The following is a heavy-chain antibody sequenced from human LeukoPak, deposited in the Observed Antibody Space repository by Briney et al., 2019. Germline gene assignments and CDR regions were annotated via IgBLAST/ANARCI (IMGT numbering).Heavy chain of an antibody. CDR2: ISSSSSTI. V-gene: IGHV3-48*04. Sequence: GGSLRLSCAASGFTFSSYSMNWVRQAPGKGLEWVSYISSSSSTIYYADSVKGRFTISRDNAKNSLYLQMNSLRAEDTAVYYCARARSDDYGDFANFDYWGQGTLVTVSS. J-gene: IGHJ4*02. CDR3: ARARSDDYGDFANFDY. D-gene: IGHD4-17*01. CDR1: GFTFSSYS.